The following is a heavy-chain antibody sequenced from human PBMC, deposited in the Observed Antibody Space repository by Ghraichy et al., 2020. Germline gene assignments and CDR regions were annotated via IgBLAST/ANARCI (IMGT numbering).Heavy chain of an antibody. V-gene: IGHV3-7*01. D-gene: IGHD3-3*01. CDR3: ARDSYYDFWSGYSYYFDY. J-gene: IGHJ4*02. CDR2: IKQDGSDK. CDR1: GFTFRNYW. Sequence: GGSLRLSCAASGFTFRNYWMSWVRQAPGKGLEWVANIKQDGSDKYYVDSVKGRFTISRDNAKNSLYLQMNRLRAEDTAVYYCARDSYYDFWSGYSYYFDYWGQGTLVTVSS.